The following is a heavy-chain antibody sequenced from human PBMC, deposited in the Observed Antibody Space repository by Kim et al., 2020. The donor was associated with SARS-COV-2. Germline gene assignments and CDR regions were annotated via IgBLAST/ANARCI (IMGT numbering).Heavy chain of an antibody. CDR3: ARQPLNYYDSSGYTFDI. D-gene: IGHD3-22*01. V-gene: IGHV4-39*01. J-gene: IGHJ3*02. Sequence: LKSRVTISVDTSKNQFSLKLSSVTAADTAVYYCARQPLNYYDSSGYTFDIWGQGTMVTVSS.